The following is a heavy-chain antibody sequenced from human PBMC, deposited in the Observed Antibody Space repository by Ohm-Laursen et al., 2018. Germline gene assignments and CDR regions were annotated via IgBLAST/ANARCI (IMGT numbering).Heavy chain of an antibody. CDR2: ISGSGGST. Sequence: SLRLSCSASGFTFSSYAMSWVRQAPGKGLEWVSAISGSGGSTYYADSVKGRFTISRDNSKNTVYLQMNSLRAEDTAVYYCARGTTKNYYYYYGMDIWGQGTTVTVSS. CDR1: GFTFSSYA. V-gene: IGHV3-23*01. J-gene: IGHJ6*02. D-gene: IGHD1-1*01. CDR3: ARGTTKNYYYYYGMDI.